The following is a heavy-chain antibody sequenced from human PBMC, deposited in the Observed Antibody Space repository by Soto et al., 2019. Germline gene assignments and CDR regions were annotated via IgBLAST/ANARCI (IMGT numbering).Heavy chain of an antibody. D-gene: IGHD1-7*01. CDR3: AMTKTTLSNWFDP. V-gene: IGHV4-59*08. Sequence: QVQLQESGPGLVKPSETLSLTCTVSGGSIRGYYWTWIRQTPGKGLEWIAHIYYTGSTKYKPSLKSRVTISVETPKNQFYLKLSSVTAADTAMYYCAMTKTTLSNWFDPWGQGTQVTVSS. J-gene: IGHJ5*02. CDR1: GGSIRGYY. CDR2: IYYTGST.